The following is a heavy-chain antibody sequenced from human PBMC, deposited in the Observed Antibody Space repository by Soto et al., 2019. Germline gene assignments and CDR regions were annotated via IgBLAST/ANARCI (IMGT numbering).Heavy chain of an antibody. Sequence: ASVKVSCKSSGDTFTSYAMHWVRQAPGQRLEWMGWINAGNGNTKYSQKFQGRVTITRDTSASTAYMELTSVTAADTAVYYCARDKITGLFDYWGQGTLVTVSS. CDR2: INAGNGNT. CDR1: GDTFTSYA. D-gene: IGHD2-8*02. J-gene: IGHJ4*02. V-gene: IGHV1-3*01. CDR3: ARDKITGLFDY.